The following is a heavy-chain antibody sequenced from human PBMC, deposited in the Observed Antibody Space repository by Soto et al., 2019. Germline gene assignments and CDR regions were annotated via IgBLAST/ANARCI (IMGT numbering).Heavy chain of an antibody. CDR1: GLLFENFV. J-gene: IGHJ5*02. CDR3: AKNQGVELVPLATVDWFDP. CDR2: ISGSGFKK. Sequence: PGGSLRLSCAASGLLFENFVMSWVRQAPGKGLEWISSISGSGFKKYYADSVKGRFTISRDNSKSTVYLELNNLSAEDTAVYHCAKNQGVELVPLATVDWFDPWGQGSVVTVSS. V-gene: IGHV3-23*01. D-gene: IGHD1-26*01.